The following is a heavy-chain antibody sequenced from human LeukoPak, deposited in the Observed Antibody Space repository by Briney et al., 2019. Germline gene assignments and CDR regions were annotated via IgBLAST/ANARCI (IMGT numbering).Heavy chain of an antibody. D-gene: IGHD3-3*01. CDR1: GFTFSSYS. J-gene: IGHJ4*02. Sequence: NSGGSLRLSCAASGFTFSSYSMNWVRQAPGKGLEWVSSISSSSSYIYYADSVKGRFTISRDNAKNSLYLQMNSLRAEDTAVYYCARGLITTVDYWGQGTLVTVSS. CDR2: ISSSSSYI. V-gene: IGHV3-21*01. CDR3: ARGLITTVDY.